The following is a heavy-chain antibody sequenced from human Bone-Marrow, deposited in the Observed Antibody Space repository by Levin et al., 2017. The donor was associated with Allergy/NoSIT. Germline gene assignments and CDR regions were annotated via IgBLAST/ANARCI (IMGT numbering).Heavy chain of an antibody. CDR2: IDPKSGAT. V-gene: IGHV1-2*02. CDR1: GFTFSGYY. CDR3: ARAVFGEVIDY. J-gene: IGHJ4*02. D-gene: IGHD3-16*02. Sequence: ASVKVSCKTSGFTFSGYYMHWVRQAPGQGLEWMGWIDPKSGATNSAQKFQGRVTMTRDTSISTGYMELRSLRIDDTAVHYCARAVFGEVIDYWGQGTLVTVAS.